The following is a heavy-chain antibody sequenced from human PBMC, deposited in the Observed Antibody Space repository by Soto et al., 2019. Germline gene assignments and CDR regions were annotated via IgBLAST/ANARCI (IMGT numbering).Heavy chain of an antibody. CDR2: VSDYTSG. CDR1: GGSMSGYE. Sequence: SETLPLTCIVAGGSMSGYEWAWIRESPARGLQYIGAVSDYTSGDSNPSFRSRVSISMDSSKRQFSLSLHSVTAADTATYYCARLVSAGVNNRHFDIWGQGALVTVSS. CDR3: ARLVSAGVNNRHFDI. J-gene: IGHJ5*02. D-gene: IGHD1-1*01. V-gene: IGHV4-59*08.